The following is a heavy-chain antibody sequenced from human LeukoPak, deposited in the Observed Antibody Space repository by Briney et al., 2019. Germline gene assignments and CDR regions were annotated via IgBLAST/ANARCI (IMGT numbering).Heavy chain of an antibody. CDR1: GFTFSSYS. D-gene: IGHD2-2*01. CDR3: ARDGIYCSSTSCSTSFSYYYYMDV. J-gene: IGHJ6*03. V-gene: IGHV3-21*01. Sequence: GGSLRLSCAASGFTFSSYSMNWVRQAPGKGLEGVSSISSSSSYIYYADSVKGRFTISRDNAKNSLYLQMNSLRAEDTAVYYCARDGIYCSSTSCSTSFSYYYYMDVWGKGTTVTVSS. CDR2: ISSSSSYI.